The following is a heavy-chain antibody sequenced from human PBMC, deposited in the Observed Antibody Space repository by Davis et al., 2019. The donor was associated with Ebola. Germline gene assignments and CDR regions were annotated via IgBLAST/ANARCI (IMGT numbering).Heavy chain of an antibody. CDR3: ARVSGPGTIFPVGDAFDT. Sequence: ASVKVSCKASGYTFSAYYIHWVRQAPGQGLEWMGRINANTGGTNYAQNFQGRVTMTRDTSITTAYMELSGLRSDDTAVYCCARVSGPGTIFPVGDAFDTWGQGTVVTVSS. CDR2: INANTGGT. CDR1: GYTFSAYY. D-gene: IGHD3-10*02. J-gene: IGHJ3*02. V-gene: IGHV1-2*06.